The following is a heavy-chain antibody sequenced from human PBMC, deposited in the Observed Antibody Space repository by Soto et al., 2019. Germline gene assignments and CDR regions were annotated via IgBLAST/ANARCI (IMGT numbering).Heavy chain of an antibody. CDR3: ARGLPIGQWQGHYYYYGMDV. CDR1: GGSFSGYY. V-gene: IGHV4-34*01. D-gene: IGHD6-19*01. CDR2: INHSGST. Sequence: SETLSLTCAVYGGSFSGYYWSWIRQPPGKGLEWIGEINHSGSTNYNPSLKSRVTISVDTSKNQFSLKLSSVTAADTAVYYCARGLPIGQWQGHYYYYGMDVWGQGTTVTVSS. J-gene: IGHJ6*02.